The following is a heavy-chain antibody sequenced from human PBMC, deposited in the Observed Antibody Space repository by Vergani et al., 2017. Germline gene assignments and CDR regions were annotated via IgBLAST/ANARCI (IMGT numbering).Heavy chain of an antibody. J-gene: IGHJ6*02. CDR1: GFTFSSYA. CDR2: ISGSGGST. CDR3: AKSLLGIVAGNGMDV. D-gene: IGHD5-12*01. Sequence: EVQLLESGGGLVQPGGSLRLSCAASGFTFSSYAMSWVRQAPGKGLEWVSAISGSGGSTYYADSVKGRFTISRDNSKNTVYLQINGLRGEDTAIYYCAKSLLGIVAGNGMDVWGQGTTVTVFS. V-gene: IGHV3-23*01.